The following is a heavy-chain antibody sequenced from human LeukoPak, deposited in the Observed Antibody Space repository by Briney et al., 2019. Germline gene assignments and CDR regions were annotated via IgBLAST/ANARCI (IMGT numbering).Heavy chain of an antibody. J-gene: IGHJ3*02. V-gene: IGHV4-34*01. Sequence: SETLSLTCAVYGRSFSGYSWSWICQPPGKGLQWIGEINYNGDTNYNPSLKSRVTTSLDTSRNQFSLKLTSVTAADTAVYYCAKSNSYGLVDIWGQGTMVTVSS. CDR2: INYNGDT. D-gene: IGHD3-16*02. CDR3: AKSNSYGLVDI. CDR1: GRSFSGYS.